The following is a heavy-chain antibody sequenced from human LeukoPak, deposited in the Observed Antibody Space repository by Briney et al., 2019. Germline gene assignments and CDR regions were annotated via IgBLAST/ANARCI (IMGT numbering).Heavy chain of an antibody. D-gene: IGHD3-3*01. V-gene: IGHV3-66*02. CDR1: GFPVSSNY. CDR3: ARGPYELRFLEWSPPTDY. J-gene: IGHJ4*02. Sequence: PGGSLRLSCAASGFPVSSNYMSWVRQAPGKGLECVSVIYSGADTYYAESVKGRFTISRDNSKNTLYLQMNSLRAEDTAVYYCARGPYELRFLEWSPPTDYWGQGTLVTVSS. CDR2: IYSGADT.